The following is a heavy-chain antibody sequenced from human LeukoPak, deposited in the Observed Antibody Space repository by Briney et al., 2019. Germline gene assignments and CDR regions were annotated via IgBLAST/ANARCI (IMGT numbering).Heavy chain of an antibody. Sequence: GGSLRLFCAASGFTFDDYAMHWVRQAPGKGLEWVSGISWNSGSIGYADSVKGRFTISRDNAKNSLYLQMNSLRAEDTALYYCAKGSSGYMGEGYYFDYWGQGTLVTVSS. CDR2: ISWNSGSI. CDR3: AKGSSGYMGEGYYFDY. J-gene: IGHJ4*02. CDR1: GFTFDDYA. D-gene: IGHD5-12*01. V-gene: IGHV3-9*01.